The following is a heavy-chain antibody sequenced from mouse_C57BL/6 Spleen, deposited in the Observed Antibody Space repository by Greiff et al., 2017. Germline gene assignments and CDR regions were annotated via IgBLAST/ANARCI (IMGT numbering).Heavy chain of an antibody. J-gene: IGHJ4*01. CDR3: TSLNSNYGGYYAMDY. V-gene: IGHV1-15*01. D-gene: IGHD2-5*01. CDR1: GYTFTDYE. Sequence: VQLQQSGAELVRPGASVTLSCKASGYTFTDYEMHWVKQTPVHGLEWIGAIDPETGGTAYNQKFKGKAILTADKSSSTAYMELRSLTSEDSAVYYCTSLNSNYGGYYAMDYWGQGTSVTVSS. CDR2: IDPETGGT.